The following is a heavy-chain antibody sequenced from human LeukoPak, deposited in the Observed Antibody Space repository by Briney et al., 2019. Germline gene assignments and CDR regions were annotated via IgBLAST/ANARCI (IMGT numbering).Heavy chain of an antibody. Sequence: PSETLSLTCAVSGGSISSSNWWSWVRQPPGKGLEWIGEIYHSGSTNCNPSLKSRVTISVDKSKNQFSLKLSSVTAADTAVYYCARVPIVVVVAATLPEYYFDYWGQGTLVTVSS. CDR2: IYHSGST. V-gene: IGHV4-4*02. CDR3: ARVPIVVVVAATLPEYYFDY. D-gene: IGHD2-15*01. J-gene: IGHJ4*02. CDR1: GGSISSSNW.